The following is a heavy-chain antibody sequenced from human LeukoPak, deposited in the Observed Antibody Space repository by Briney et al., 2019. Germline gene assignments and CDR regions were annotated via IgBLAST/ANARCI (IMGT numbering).Heavy chain of an antibody. J-gene: IGHJ4*02. CDR2: ISYDGSNK. D-gene: IGHD1-26*01. CDR3: AKEKGGIVGATKGLGY. V-gene: IGHV3-30*18. CDR1: GFTFSSYG. Sequence: PGRSLRLSCAASGFTFSSYGMHWVRQAPGKGLEWVAVISYDGSNKYYADSVKGRFTISRDNSKNTLYLQMNSLRAEDTAVYYCAKEKGGIVGATKGLGYWGLGTLVTVSS.